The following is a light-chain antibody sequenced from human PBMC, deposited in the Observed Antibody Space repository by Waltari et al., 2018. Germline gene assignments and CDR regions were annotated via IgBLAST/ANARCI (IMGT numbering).Light chain of an antibody. CDR1: QSISSW. J-gene: IGKJ1*01. CDR2: DAS. CDR3: QQYNTYSGT. V-gene: IGKV1-5*01. Sequence: DIQMTQSPSTLSASVGDRVTITCRASQSISSWLAWYQQKPGKAPKLLIYDASSLESGVPSRFSGSRSGTEFTLTISSLQPDDFATYYCQQYNTYSGTFGQGTEVEVK.